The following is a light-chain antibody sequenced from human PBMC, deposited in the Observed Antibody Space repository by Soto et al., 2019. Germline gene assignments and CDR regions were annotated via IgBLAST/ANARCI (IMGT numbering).Light chain of an antibody. CDR1: SSDVGGYNY. CDR3: SSYAGSNKSV. J-gene: IGLJ1*01. CDR2: EVS. Sequence: QSALAQPPSASGSPGQSVTISCTGTSSDVGGYNYVSWYQQYAGKAPKLMISEVSKRPSGVPDRFSGSKSGNTASLTVSGLQAEDEADYYCSSYAGSNKSVFGTGTSHRP. V-gene: IGLV2-8*01.